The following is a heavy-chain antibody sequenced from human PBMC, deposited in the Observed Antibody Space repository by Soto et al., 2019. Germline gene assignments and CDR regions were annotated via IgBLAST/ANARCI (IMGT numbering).Heavy chain of an antibody. CDR2: ISYYGSNK. CDR1: GVTFSSYA. V-gene: IGHV3-30-3*01. CDR3: ARSIVVVTAFDSPAHYFDY. D-gene: IGHD2-21*02. Sequence: PGGSLRLSCAASGVTFSSYAMHWVRQAPGKGLEWVAVISYYGSNKYYADSVKGRFTISRDNSKNTLYLQMNSLRAEDTAVYYCARSIVVVTAFDSPAHYFDYWGQGTLVTVS. J-gene: IGHJ4*02.